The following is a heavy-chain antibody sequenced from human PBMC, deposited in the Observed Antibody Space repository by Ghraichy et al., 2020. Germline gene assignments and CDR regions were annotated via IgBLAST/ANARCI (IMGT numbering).Heavy chain of an antibody. CDR1: GFTFSSYW. J-gene: IGHJ5*02. D-gene: IGHD6-13*01. CDR3: ARDLVSSSWYEAGFDP. CDR2: INSDGSST. V-gene: IGHV3-74*01. Sequence: LSLNCAASGFTFSSYWMHWVRQAPGKGLVWVSRINSDGSSTSYADSVKGRFTISRDNAKNTLYLQMNSLRAEDTAVYYCARDLVSSSWYEAGFDPWGQGTLVTVSS.